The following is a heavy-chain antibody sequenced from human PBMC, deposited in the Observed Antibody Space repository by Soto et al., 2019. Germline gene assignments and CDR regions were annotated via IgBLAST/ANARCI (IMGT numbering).Heavy chain of an antibody. CDR2: MNTGNGDT. J-gene: IGHJ4*02. Sequence: QVPLVQSGPEVKQPGASVRISCQASGYSFTHFEMHWVRQAPGQRLEWMGWMNTGNGDTKYSQKFQGRVTFTRDTSASTAYLDLDGLTSDDTSFYFCARGLTRLDYWGQGTLVTVSS. CDR3: ARGLTRLDY. D-gene: IGHD2-21*02. V-gene: IGHV1-3*04. CDR1: GYSFTHFE.